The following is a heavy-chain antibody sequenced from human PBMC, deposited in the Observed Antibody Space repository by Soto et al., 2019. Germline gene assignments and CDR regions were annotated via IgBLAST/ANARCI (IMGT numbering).Heavy chain of an antibody. J-gene: IGHJ4*02. Sequence: QVQLVGSGGGVVQPGRSLRLSCAASGFTFSSYGMHWVRQAPGKGLEWVAALWYDGSNKYYADSVKGRFTISRDNSKNTLYLQMNSLRAEDTAMYYCARESGSYHLDSWGRGTLVTVSS. D-gene: IGHD1-26*01. CDR3: ARESGSYHLDS. CDR1: GFTFSSYG. V-gene: IGHV3-33*01. CDR2: LWYDGSNK.